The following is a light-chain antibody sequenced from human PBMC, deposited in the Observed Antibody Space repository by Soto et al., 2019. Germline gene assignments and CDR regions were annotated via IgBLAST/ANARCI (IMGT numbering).Light chain of an antibody. CDR1: QSRLHSNGYNY. V-gene: IGKV2-28*01. CDR3: MQPLHAPST. J-gene: IGKJ1*01. Sequence: DTVMTQSPLSLPVTPGEPASISCKSSQSRLHSNGYNYVDWYLQKPGQSPQLLISLASNRASGVPDRFSGSGSGTDFTLKISRVEDEDVGVYYCMQPLHAPSTFGQGTKVEIK. CDR2: LAS.